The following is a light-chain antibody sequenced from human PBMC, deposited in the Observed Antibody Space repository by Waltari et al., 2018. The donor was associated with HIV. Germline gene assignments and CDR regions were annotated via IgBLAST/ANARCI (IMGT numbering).Light chain of an antibody. CDR2: SNN. CDR3: QSFDNSLSAL. Sequence: QSVLTQPPSASGTPGQMVTISCSGGSSYIGRKTVDWYQQLPGTAPKLLIYSNNNRPSGVPDRFSGAKSGTSASLAITGLQAEDEADYYCQSFDNSLSALFGGGTKLTVL. J-gene: IGLJ2*01. V-gene: IGLV1-44*01. CDR1: SSYIGRKT.